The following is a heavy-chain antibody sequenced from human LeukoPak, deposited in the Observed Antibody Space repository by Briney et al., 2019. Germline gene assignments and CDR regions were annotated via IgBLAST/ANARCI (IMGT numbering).Heavy chain of an antibody. CDR3: ARERYYDSSGYSDLYYMDV. CDR2: IYYSGST. D-gene: IGHD3-22*01. CDR1: GGSISSYY. V-gene: IGHV4-59*12. Sequence: SETLSLTCTVSGGSISSYYWSWIRQPPGKGLEWIGYIYYSGSTNYNPSLKSRVTISVDTSKNQFSLKLSSVTAADTAVYYCARERYYDSSGYSDLYYMDVWGKGTTVTVSS. J-gene: IGHJ6*03.